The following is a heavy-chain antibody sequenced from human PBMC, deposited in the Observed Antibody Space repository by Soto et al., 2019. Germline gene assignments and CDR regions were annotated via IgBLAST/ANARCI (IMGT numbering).Heavy chain of an antibody. CDR2: IYYSGST. CDR1: GGSISSYY. CDR3: AREQNSSQRNYGMDV. D-gene: IGHD6-13*01. Sequence: SETLSLTCTVSGGSISSYYWSWIRQPPGKGLEWIGYIYYSGSTNYNPSLKSRVTISVDTSKNQFSLKLSSVTAADTAVYYCAREQNSSQRNYGMDVWGQGTTVTVSS. V-gene: IGHV4-59*01. J-gene: IGHJ6*02.